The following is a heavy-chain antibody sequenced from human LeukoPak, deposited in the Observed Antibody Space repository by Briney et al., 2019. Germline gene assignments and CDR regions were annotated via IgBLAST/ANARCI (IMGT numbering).Heavy chain of an antibody. J-gene: IGHJ6*02. D-gene: IGHD5-24*01. CDR3: ARKDGYNSNYYYGMDV. Sequence: PGGSLRLSCAASGFTFSSYAMHWVRQAPGKGLEWVAVISCDGSNKYYADSVKGRFTISRDNSKNTLYLQMNSLRAEDTAVYYCARKDGYNSNYYYGMDVWGQGTTVTVSS. V-gene: IGHV3-30-3*01. CDR1: GFTFSSYA. CDR2: ISCDGSNK.